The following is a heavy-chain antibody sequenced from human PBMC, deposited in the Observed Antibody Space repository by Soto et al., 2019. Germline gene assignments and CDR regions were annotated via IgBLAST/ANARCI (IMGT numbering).Heavy chain of an antibody. CDR1: GGTFSNYA. D-gene: IGHD4-17*01. CDR3: VRGPDYEGYFDY. Sequence: QVRLEQSEAEVKKPGSSVKVSCKASGGTFSNYAISWVRQAPGQGLEWMGVIILPFGTPNYAQTFQGRVTITADESMTTAYMELSGLRSEDTAVYYCVRGPDYEGYFDYWGRGTLVTVSS. J-gene: IGHJ4*02. CDR2: IILPFGTP. V-gene: IGHV1-69*12.